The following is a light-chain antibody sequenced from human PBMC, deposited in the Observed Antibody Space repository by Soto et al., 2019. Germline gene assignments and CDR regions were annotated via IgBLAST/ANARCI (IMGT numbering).Light chain of an antibody. V-gene: IGLV2-14*01. J-gene: IGLJ3*02. CDR3: SSYTSSTTLGV. CDR1: NSDVGGYDY. CDR2: EVS. Sequence: QSLLTQPASVSGSPGQSITISCTGTNSDVGGYDYVSWYQQHPGKAPKLMIYEVSHRPSGVSNRFSGSRSGNTASLTISGLQAEDEADYYCSSYTSSTTLGVFGGGTKLTVL.